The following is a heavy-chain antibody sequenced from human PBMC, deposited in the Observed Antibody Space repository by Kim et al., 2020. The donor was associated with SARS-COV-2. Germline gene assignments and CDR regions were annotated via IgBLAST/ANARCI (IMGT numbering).Heavy chain of an antibody. Sequence: SETLSFTCTVSGGSISSGGYYWSWIRQHPGKGLEWIGYIYYSGSTYYNPSLKSRVTISVDTSKNQFSLKLSSVTAADTAVYYCARMRGAVAGPYDYWGQGTLVTVSS. CDR2: IYYSGST. CDR3: ARMRGAVAGPYDY. V-gene: IGHV4-31*03. CDR1: GGSISSGGYY. J-gene: IGHJ4*02. D-gene: IGHD6-19*01.